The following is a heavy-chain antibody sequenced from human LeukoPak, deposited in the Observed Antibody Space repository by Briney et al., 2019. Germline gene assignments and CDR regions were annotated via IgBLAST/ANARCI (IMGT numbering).Heavy chain of an antibody. D-gene: IGHD5-12*01. CDR3: ATEIHSGYDK. J-gene: IGHJ4*02. Sequence: GPPVKVSCKVSGHTLTELSMHWVRQAPGKGLEWMGGFDPEDGETIYAQKFQGRVTMTEDTSTDTAYMELSSLRSEDTAVYYCATEIHSGYDKWGQGTLVTVSS. V-gene: IGHV1-24*01. CDR2: FDPEDGET. CDR1: GHTLTELS.